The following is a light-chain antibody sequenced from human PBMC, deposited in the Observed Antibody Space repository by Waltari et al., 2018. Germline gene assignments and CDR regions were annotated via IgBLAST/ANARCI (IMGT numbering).Light chain of an antibody. Sequence: QSALTQPASLSGSPGQSIPISCAGTKNDIGTHNFVSWFQQFPGQAPKLIVSEATKRPSGVSYRFSGSKSGNTASLTISGLQAEDEADYYCCSYAGGSRVIFGGGTKLTVL. CDR2: EAT. J-gene: IGLJ2*01. V-gene: IGLV2-23*01. CDR3: CSYAGGSRVI. CDR1: KNDIGTHNF.